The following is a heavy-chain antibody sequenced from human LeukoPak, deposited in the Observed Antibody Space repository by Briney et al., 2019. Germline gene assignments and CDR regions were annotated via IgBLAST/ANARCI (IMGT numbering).Heavy chain of an antibody. D-gene: IGHD6-13*01. CDR2: IIPIFVTA. CDR3: ARSHCSSWLWFDY. CDR1: GGTFSRYA. V-gene: IGHV1-69*13. Sequence: SLKVCCKASGGTFSRYAISWVRQAPGHGREWMGGIIPIFVTANYAQKFQGRVTITADESTSTAYMELSSLRSEDTAVYYCARSHCSSWLWFDYWGQGTLVTVSS. J-gene: IGHJ4*02.